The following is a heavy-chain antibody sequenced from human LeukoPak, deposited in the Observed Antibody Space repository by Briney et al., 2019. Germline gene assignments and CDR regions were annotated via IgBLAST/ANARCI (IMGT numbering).Heavy chain of an antibody. J-gene: IGHJ4*02. D-gene: IGHD3-9*01. CDR1: GYTLTELS. V-gene: IGHV1-24*01. CDR3: ATDPRMLLWLRLNS. CDR2: FDPEDGKT. Sequence: ASVKVSCKVSGYTLTELSMHWARQAPGKGLEWMGGFDPEDGKTIYAQRFQGRVTMTDDTSTDTAYMELSSLRSEDTAVYYCATDPRMLLWLRLNSWGQGTLVIVSS.